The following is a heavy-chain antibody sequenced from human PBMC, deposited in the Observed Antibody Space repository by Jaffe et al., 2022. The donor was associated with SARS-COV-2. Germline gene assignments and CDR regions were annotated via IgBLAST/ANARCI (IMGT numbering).Heavy chain of an antibody. D-gene: IGHD3-22*01. CDR3: ARMEYYYDSSGYSKPTTDAFDI. CDR1: GFSLSNARMG. V-gene: IGHV2-26*01. CDR2: IFSNDEK. Sequence: QVTLKESGPVLVKPTETLTLTCTVSGFSLSNARMGVSWIRQPPGKALEWLAHIFSNDEKSYSTSLKSRLTISKDTSKSQVVLTMTNMDPVDTATYYCARMEYYYDSSGYSKPTTDAFDIWGQGTMVTVSS. J-gene: IGHJ3*02.